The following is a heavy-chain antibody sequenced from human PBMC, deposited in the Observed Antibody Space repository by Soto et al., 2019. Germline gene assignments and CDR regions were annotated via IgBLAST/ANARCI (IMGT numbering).Heavy chain of an antibody. CDR2: IYYSEST. V-gene: IGHV4-59*08. J-gene: IGHJ6*02. CDR3: ARRIKHYYGMDV. Sequence: PSETLSLTCTVSGGSISSYYWSWIRQPPEKGLEWIGYIYYSESTNYNPSLKSRVTISVDTSKNQFSLKLSSVTAADTAVYYCARRIKHYYGMDVWGQGTTVTLSS. CDR1: GGSISSYY.